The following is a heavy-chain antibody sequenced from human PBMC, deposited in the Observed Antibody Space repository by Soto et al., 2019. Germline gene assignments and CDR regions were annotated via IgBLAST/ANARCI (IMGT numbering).Heavy chain of an antibody. J-gene: IGHJ4*02. CDR1: GGSISSGGYS. Sequence: SETLSLTCAVSGGSISSGGYSWSWIRQPPGKGLEWIGYIYHSGSTYYNPSLKSRVTISVDRSKNQFSLKLSSVTAADTAVYYCARMFGSRFNFDYWGQGTLVNVSS. D-gene: IGHD3-16*01. CDR3: ARMFGSRFNFDY. CDR2: IYHSGST. V-gene: IGHV4-30-2*01.